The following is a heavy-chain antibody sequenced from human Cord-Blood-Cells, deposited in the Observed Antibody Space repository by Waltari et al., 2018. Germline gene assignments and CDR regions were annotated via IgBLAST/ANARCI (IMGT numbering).Heavy chain of an antibody. J-gene: IGHJ4*02. Sequence: QVQLVESGGGVVQPGRSLRLSCAASGFTFSSYGMHWVRQAPGKGLEWVAVISYDGSNKYNADSVKGRFTISRDNSKNTLYLQMNSLRAEDTAVYYCAKEYPRAGLRFLEWFPFDYWGQGTLVTVSS. CDR1: GFTFSSYG. CDR3: AKEYPRAGLRFLEWFPFDY. D-gene: IGHD3-3*01. V-gene: IGHV3-30*18. CDR2: ISYDGSNK.